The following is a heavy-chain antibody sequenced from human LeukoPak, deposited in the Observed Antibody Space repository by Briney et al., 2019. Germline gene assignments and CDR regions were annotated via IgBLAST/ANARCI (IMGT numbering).Heavy chain of an antibody. CDR1: GFSVSSNY. CDR3: ARSTPVPGVATFDI. V-gene: IGHV3-53*01. D-gene: IGHD2-2*01. Sequence: GGSLRLSCVASGFSVSSNYMNWVRQAPGKGLEWVPGIYSGGNTNFADSVRGRFTISRDDSKNTLFLQMNGLRAEDTAVYYCARSTPVPGVATFDIWGQGTMVTVSS. CDR2: IYSGGNT. J-gene: IGHJ3*02.